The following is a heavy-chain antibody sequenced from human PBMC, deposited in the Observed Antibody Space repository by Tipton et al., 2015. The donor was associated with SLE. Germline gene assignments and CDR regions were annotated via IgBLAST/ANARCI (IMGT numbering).Heavy chain of an antibody. CDR2: INHSGST. Sequence: LRLSCAASGFTFSNAWMSWVRQAPGKGLEWIGEINHSGSTNYNPSLKSRVTISVDTSKNQFSLKLSSVTAADTAVYYCARYCGSATCLGFWFSWGQGTLVTVSS. V-gene: IGHV4-34*08. CDR3: ARYCGSATCLGFWFS. CDR1: GFTFSNAW. D-gene: IGHD2-2*01. J-gene: IGHJ5*02.